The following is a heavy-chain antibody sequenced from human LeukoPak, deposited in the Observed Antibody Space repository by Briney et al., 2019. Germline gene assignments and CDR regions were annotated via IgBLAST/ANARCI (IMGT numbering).Heavy chain of an antibody. CDR1: GYSISSGYY. D-gene: IGHD2-21*01. J-gene: IGHJ4*02. CDR3: ARVTYSVFDY. V-gene: IGHV4-38-2*02. Sequence: SETLSLTCTVSGYSISSGYYWGWIRQPPGKGLEWIGSIYHSGSTYYNPPLKSRVTISVDTSKNQFSLKLSSVTAADTAVYYCARVTYSVFDYWGQGTLVTVSS. CDR2: IYHSGST.